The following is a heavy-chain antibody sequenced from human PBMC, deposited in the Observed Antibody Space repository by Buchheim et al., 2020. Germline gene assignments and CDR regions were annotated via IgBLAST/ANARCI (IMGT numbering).Heavy chain of an antibody. CDR1: GFTVGNNY. CDR2: IYSGGSP. D-gene: IGHD3-10*01. CDR3: ARNPGAQNWA. J-gene: IGHJ5*02. V-gene: IGHV3-66*01. Sequence: EVQLVESGGGLVQPGGSLRLSCEASGFTVGNNYLGWVRQPPGRGLEGVSLIYSGGSPEYADSVKGRFTISRDSSQNTLYLQMNSLRAEDTAIYYCARNPGAQNWAWGQGTL.